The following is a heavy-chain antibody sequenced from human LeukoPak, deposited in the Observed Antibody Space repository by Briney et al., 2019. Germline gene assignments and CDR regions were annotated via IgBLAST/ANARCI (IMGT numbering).Heavy chain of an antibody. J-gene: IGHJ4*02. CDR2: IHSSRGT. CDR1: GDSITKYY. D-gene: IGHD3-10*01. Sequence: SETLSLTCTVSGDSITKYYWSWIRQPPGKGLEWIGYIHSSRGTNYNPSLKSRVTISPDTSRNQFSLKLSSVTAADTAVYYCARDDGEGIDYWGQGTLVTVSS. V-gene: IGHV4-59*12. CDR3: ARDDGEGIDY.